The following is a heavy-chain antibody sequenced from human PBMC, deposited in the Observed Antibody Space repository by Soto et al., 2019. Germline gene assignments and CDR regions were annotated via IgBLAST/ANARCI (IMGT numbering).Heavy chain of an antibody. Sequence: ASVKVSCKTSGYTFSNYGITWVRQAPGQPLEWLGWISLYSDGTNYAQRFQGRVSMTTDTSTTAAYMELRSLRSDDTAVYYCARVVPGAEAWFGPWGQGTLVTSPQ. D-gene: IGHD2-2*01. V-gene: IGHV1-18*01. CDR1: GYTFSNYG. J-gene: IGHJ5*02. CDR2: ISLYSDGT. CDR3: ARVVPGAEAWFGP.